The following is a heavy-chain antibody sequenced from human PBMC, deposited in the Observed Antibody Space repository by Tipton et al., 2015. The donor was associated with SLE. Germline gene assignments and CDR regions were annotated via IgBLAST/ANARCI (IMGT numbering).Heavy chain of an antibody. J-gene: IGHJ4*02. CDR2: MYYSGRT. CDR3: ARPASSGYLDYFFDY. CDR1: GGSISSSRHF. Sequence: LRLSCTVSGGSISSSRHFCVWIRQPPGKGLEWIGSMYYSGRTYYNPSLKSRVTISVDMSKNQFSLKLSSVTTADTAVYYCARPASSGYLDYFFDYWCQGILVTVSS. V-gene: IGHV4-39*07. D-gene: IGHD3-22*01.